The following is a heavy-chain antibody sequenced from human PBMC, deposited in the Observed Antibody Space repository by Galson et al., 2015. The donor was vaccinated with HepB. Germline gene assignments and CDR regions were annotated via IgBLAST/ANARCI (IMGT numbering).Heavy chain of an antibody. CDR2: IKPDGSVK. D-gene: IGHD4/OR15-4a*01. J-gene: IGHJ4*02. CDR3: ARDMAYGALDY. Sequence: WVRLTPGRGLGWVANIKPDGSVKNHVASVRDRFTISRDNAENSLYLQMNSLRAEDTGVYYRARDMAYGALDYWGQGTLVTVTS. V-gene: IGHV3-7*01.